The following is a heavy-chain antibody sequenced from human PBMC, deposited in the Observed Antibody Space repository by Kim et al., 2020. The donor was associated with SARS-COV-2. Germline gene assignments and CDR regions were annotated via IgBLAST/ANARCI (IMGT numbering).Heavy chain of an antibody. D-gene: IGHD2-2*01. V-gene: IGHV4-34*01. Sequence: SETLSLTCAVYGGSFSGYYWSWIRQPPGKGLEWIGEINHSGSTNYNPSLKSRVTISVDTSKNQFSLKLSSVTAADTAVYYCARGRRSQRLYYYYGMDVWGQGTTVTVSS. J-gene: IGHJ6*02. CDR3: ARGRRSQRLYYYYGMDV. CDR2: INHSGST. CDR1: GGSFSGYY.